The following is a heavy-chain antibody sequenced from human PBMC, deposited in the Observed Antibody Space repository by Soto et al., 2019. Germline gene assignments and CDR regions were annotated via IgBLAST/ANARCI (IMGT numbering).Heavy chain of an antibody. Sequence: QVQLQESGPGLVKPSQTLSLTCTVSGVSISSGGYFWTWIRQFPGKGLEWIGNISSSGSTSYNPSLESRVTISRDTSENQFSLKVTSVTAADTAVYFCARIGYSGGWPAKYFDDWGQGTGVTVSS. CDR2: ISSSGST. D-gene: IGHD6-19*01. CDR1: GVSISSGGYF. J-gene: IGHJ4*02. CDR3: ARIGYSGGWPAKYFDD. V-gene: IGHV4-31*03.